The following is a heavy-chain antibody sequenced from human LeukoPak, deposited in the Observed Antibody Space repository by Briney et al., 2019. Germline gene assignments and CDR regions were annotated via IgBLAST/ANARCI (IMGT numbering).Heavy chain of an antibody. CDR1: GGSFSGYY. CDR3: ARGSSTSCYAGKVTSCYARYHRYYYYGMDV. Sequence: NPSETLSLTCAVYGGSFSGYYWSWIRQPPGKGLEWIGEINHSGSTNYNPSLKSRVTISVDTSKNQFSLKLSSVTAADTAVYYCARGSSTSCYAGKVTSCYARYHRYYYYGMDVWGKGTTVTVSS. V-gene: IGHV4-34*01. J-gene: IGHJ6*04. D-gene: IGHD2-2*01. CDR2: INHSGST.